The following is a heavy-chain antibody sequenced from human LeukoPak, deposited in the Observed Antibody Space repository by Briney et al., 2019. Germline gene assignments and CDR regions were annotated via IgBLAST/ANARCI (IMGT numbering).Heavy chain of an antibody. V-gene: IGHV3-7*01. CDR2: IRQDGGER. CDR1: GLTFTSYW. Sequence: GGSLRLSCAVSGLTFTSYWMNWVRQAPGKGLEWVASIRQDGGERSYVDSVKGRFTISRDNTKNSLYLQMSSLRAEDTAVYYCARDGTAAGLYFDLWGQGTLVTVSS. CDR3: ARDGTAAGLYFDL. J-gene: IGHJ4*01. D-gene: IGHD6-13*01.